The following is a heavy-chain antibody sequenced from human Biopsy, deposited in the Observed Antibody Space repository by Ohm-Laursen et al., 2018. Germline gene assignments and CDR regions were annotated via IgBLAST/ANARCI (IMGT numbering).Heavy chain of an antibody. CDR1: GFTFGDSA. V-gene: IGHV3-73*01. CDR3: TTYDNSGDYRDY. D-gene: IGHD4-23*01. Sequence: GSLRLSCAASGFTFGDSAMHWVRQASGKGLEWIGRIRSKVNNNANAYAASVTGRFTIYRDDSKNTAYLQMNSLKNKDTAVYYCTTYDNSGDYRDYWGQGTQVTVSS. CDR2: IRSKVNNNAN. J-gene: IGHJ4*02.